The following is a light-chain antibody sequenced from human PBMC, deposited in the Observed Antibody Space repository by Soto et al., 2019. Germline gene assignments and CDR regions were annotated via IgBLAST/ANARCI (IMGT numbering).Light chain of an antibody. CDR2: TGS. V-gene: IGKV1D-16*01. Sequence: DIQMTQSPSSVSASVGDRVTITCRASQAIDSWLAWYQQKPGEAPKLLIFTGSLLHSGVPPRFSGSGSGTDFTLTISSLQPEDFATYYCQQFNSYPITFGQGTRLE. CDR1: QAIDSW. J-gene: IGKJ5*01. CDR3: QQFNSYPIT.